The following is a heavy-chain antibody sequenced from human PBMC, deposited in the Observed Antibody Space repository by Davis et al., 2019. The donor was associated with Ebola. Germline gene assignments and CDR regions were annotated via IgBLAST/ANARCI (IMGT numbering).Heavy chain of an antibody. V-gene: IGHV3-11*06. CDR3: ARDLSRGSSGWYPGY. D-gene: IGHD6-19*01. Sequence: GESLKISCAASGFTFSDYYMSWIRQAPGKGLEWVSYISSSSSYTNYADSVKGRFTISRDNAKNSLYLQMNSLRAEDTAVYYCARDLSRGSSGWYPGYWGQGTLVTVSS. J-gene: IGHJ4*02. CDR2: ISSSSSYT. CDR1: GFTFSDYY.